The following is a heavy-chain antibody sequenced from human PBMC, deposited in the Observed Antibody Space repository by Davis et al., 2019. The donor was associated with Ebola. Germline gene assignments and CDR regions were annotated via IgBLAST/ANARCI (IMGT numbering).Heavy chain of an antibody. CDR1: GYTFTSYA. V-gene: IGHV1-3*01. CDR3: ARDPSITMVRGVIITDYGMDV. Sequence: ASVKVSCKASGYTFTSYAIHWVRQAPGQRLEWMGWIDADNGNTKYSQKFQGRVTITADKSTSTAYMELSSLRSEDTAVYYCARDPSITMVRGVIITDYGMDVWGQGTTVTVSS. D-gene: IGHD3-10*01. J-gene: IGHJ6*02. CDR2: IDADNGNT.